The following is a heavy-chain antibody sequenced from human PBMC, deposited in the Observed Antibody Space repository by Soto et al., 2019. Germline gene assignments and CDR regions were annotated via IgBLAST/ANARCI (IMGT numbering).Heavy chain of an antibody. CDR3: ARAHYYDSSGYYRLDY. CDR1: GGTFSSYA. Sequence: SVKVSCKASGGTFSSYAISWVRQAPGQGLEWMGGIIPIFGTANYAQKFQGRVTITVDESTSTAYMELSSLRSEDTAVYYCARAHYYDSSGYYRLDYWGQGTLVTVSS. J-gene: IGHJ4*02. CDR2: IIPIFGTA. V-gene: IGHV1-69*13. D-gene: IGHD3-22*01.